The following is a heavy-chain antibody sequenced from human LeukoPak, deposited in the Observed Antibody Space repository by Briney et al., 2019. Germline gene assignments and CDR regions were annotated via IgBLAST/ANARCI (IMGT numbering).Heavy chain of an antibody. CDR2: IYTSGST. CDR1: GGSISSGSYY. D-gene: IGHD3-10*01. J-gene: IGHJ3*02. Sequence: PSQTLSLTCTVSGGSISSGSYYWSWIRQPAGKGLEWIGRIYTSGSTNYNPSLKSRVTISVDTSKNQFSLKLSSVTAADTAVYYCARVFQKNYGSGSDAFDIWGQGTMVTVSS. V-gene: IGHV4-61*02. CDR3: ARVFQKNYGSGSDAFDI.